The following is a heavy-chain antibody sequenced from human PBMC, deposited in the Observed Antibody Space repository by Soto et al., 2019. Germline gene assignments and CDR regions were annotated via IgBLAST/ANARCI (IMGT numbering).Heavy chain of an antibody. CDR2: IFFTGSA. Sequence: QVQLQESGPGLVRPSETLSLTCTVSGGSVSTGSYDSSWIRQPPGKGLEWIGKIFFTGSAHYNPSLRNRVTMSVDTSKDQFSLTLTSVTAADTAVYYCARDGHGMDVWGQGTTVTVSS. V-gene: IGHV4-61*01. CDR3: ARDGHGMDV. J-gene: IGHJ6*02. CDR1: GGSVSTGSYD.